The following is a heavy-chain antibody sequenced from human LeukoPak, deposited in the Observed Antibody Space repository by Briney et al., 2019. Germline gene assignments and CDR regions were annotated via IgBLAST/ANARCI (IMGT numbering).Heavy chain of an antibody. Sequence: SGGSLELSCAASGFIFSNYAMHWVRQAPGKGLEWVALISYDGSDKYYANSVKGRFTISRDNSKNTLYLQMNSLRAEDTAVYYCARYAWSLGPAPGTPLFNHWGQGTLVTVSS. CDR1: GFIFSNYA. D-gene: IGHD6-13*01. CDR3: ARYAWSLGPAPGTPLFNH. V-gene: IGHV3-30-3*01. CDR2: ISYDGSDK. J-gene: IGHJ4*02.